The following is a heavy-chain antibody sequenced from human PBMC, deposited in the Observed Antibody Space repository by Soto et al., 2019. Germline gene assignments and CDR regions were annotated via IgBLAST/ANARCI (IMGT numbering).Heavy chain of an antibody. Sequence: SLTCTVSGGSISSYYWSWIRQPPGKGLEWIGYIYYSGSTNYNPSLKSRVTISVDTSKNQFSLKLSSVTAADTAVYYCARDSRHYYGSEYYFDYWGQGTLVTVSS. CDR3: ARDSRHYYGSEYYFDY. V-gene: IGHV4-59*01. CDR1: GGSISSYY. J-gene: IGHJ4*02. CDR2: IYYSGST. D-gene: IGHD3-10*01.